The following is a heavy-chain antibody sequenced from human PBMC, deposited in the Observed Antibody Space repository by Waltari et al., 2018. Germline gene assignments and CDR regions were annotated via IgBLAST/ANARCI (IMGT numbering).Heavy chain of an antibody. CDR3: ARDLLDYDRNWYFVL. J-gene: IGHJ2*01. CDR1: GGSISSSNW. V-gene: IGHV4-4*02. D-gene: IGHD4-17*01. Sequence: QVQLQESGPGLVKPSGTLSLSCAVSGGSISSSNWWSWVRQSPGKGLEWIGEIYHRGSTNYNPSLKSRVTISVDESKNQFSRKLSSVTAADTAVYYCARDLLDYDRNWYFVLWGRGTLVTVSS. CDR2: IYHRGST.